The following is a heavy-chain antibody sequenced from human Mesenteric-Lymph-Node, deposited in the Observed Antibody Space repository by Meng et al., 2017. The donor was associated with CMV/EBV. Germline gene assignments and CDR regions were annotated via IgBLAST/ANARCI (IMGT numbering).Heavy chain of an antibody. Sequence: SVKVSCKASGGTFSSYAISWVRQAPGQGLEWMGGIIPIFGTANYAQKFQGRVTITPDESTSTAYMELSSLRSEDTAVYYCARGVGIDDFWSGYYNGWFDPWGQGTLVTVSS. CDR3: ARGVGIDDFWSGYYNGWFDP. CDR2: IIPIFGTA. CDR1: GGTFSSYA. D-gene: IGHD3-3*01. V-gene: IGHV1-69*13. J-gene: IGHJ5*02.